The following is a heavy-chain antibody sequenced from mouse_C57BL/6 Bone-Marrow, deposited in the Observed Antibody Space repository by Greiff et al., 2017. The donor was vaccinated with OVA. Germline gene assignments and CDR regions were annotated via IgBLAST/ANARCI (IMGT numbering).Heavy chain of an antibody. CDR2: IYPGSGST. D-gene: IGHD2-5*01. CDR3: ARGYSNYKGAMDY. CDR1: GYTFTSYW. V-gene: IGHV1-55*01. J-gene: IGHJ4*01. Sequence: QVQLQQPGAELVKPGASVKMSCKASGYTFTSYWITWVKQRPGQGLEWIGDIYPGSGSTNYNEKFKSKATLTVDTSASTAYMQLSRLTSEDSAVYYCARGYSNYKGAMDYWGQGTSVTVSS.